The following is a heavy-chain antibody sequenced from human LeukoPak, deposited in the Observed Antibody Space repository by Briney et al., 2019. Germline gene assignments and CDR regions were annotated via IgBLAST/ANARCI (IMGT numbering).Heavy chain of an antibody. CDR3: ARGRSGYYHLYYFDY. J-gene: IGHJ4*02. V-gene: IGHV1-69*13. CDR1: GGTFSSYA. CDR2: IIPIFGTA. D-gene: IGHD3-3*01. Sequence: SVKVSCKASGGTFSSYAISRVRQAPGQGLEWMGGIIPIFGTANYAQKFQGRVTITADESTSTAYMELSSLRSEDTAVYYCARGRSGYYHLYYFDYWGQGTLVTVSS.